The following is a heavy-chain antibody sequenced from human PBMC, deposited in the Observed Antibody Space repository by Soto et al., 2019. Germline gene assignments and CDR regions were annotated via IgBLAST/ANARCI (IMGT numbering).Heavy chain of an antibody. CDR3: ARDLGVPAAMSLGNYYGMDV. CDR1: GXTFSSYX. Sequence: GRSLRLSCAASGXTFSSYXMNXVRQAPGKGLEWVSSISSSSSYIYYADSVKGRFTISRDNAKNSLYLQMNSLRAEDMAVYYCARDLGVPAAMSLGNYYGMDVWGQGTTVTVSS. J-gene: IGHJ6*02. D-gene: IGHD2-2*01. CDR2: ISSSSSYI. V-gene: IGHV3-21*01.